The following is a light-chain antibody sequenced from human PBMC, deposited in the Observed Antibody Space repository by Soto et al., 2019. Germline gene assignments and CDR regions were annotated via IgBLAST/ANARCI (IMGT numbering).Light chain of an antibody. Sequence: QSVLTQPPSASGSPGQSVTISCTGTSSDVGGYNYVSWYQQHPGKAPKLMIYEVSKRPSGVPDRFSGSKSGNTASLTVSGLQAEDEADYYCSSYAGSNNYVVFGGGTQLT. CDR2: EVS. J-gene: IGLJ2*01. CDR1: SSDVGGYNY. CDR3: SSYAGSNNYVV. V-gene: IGLV2-8*01.